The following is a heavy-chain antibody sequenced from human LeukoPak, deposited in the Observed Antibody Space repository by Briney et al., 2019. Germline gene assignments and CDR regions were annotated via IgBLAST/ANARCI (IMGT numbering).Heavy chain of an antibody. V-gene: IGHV1-8*01. D-gene: IGHD3-9*01. J-gene: IGHJ5*02. Sequence: ASVKVSCKASGYTFTSYEINWVRQATGQGLEWMGWMNPNSGDTGYAQKFQGRVTMTRDTSISTAYMELSSLRSEDTAVYYCARDILTGPTNWFDPWGQGTLDTVSS. CDR1: GYTFTSYE. CDR2: MNPNSGDT. CDR3: ARDILTGPTNWFDP.